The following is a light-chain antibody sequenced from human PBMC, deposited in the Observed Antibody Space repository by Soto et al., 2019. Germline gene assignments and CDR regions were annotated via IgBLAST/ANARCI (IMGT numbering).Light chain of an antibody. CDR2: DVS. CDR1: QVISNF. J-gene: IGKJ4*01. Sequence: DIQMTQSPSSLSASVGDRVTITCQASQVISNFLNWYHQTPGKAPRLLIYDVSSLQPGVASRFSGSGSGTDFSLTINSLQPEDIGTFYCQQYDKQPVTFGGGTKVEIK. CDR3: QQYDKQPVT. V-gene: IGKV1-33*01.